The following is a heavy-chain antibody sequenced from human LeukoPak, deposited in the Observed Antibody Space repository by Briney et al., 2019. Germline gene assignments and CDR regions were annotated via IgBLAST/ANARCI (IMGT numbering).Heavy chain of an antibody. J-gene: IGHJ6*02. D-gene: IGHD3-9*01. V-gene: IGHV1-18*01. CDR3: ARDGKPYYNILTGYEDYYYGMDV. CDR1: GYTFTSYG. CDR2: ISTYNGNT. Sequence: ASVKVSCKASGYTFTSYGISWVRQAPGQGLEWMGWISTYNGNTNYAQKLQGRVTMTTDTSTTTAYMELRSLRSDDTAVYYCARDGKPYYNILTGYEDYYYGMDVWGQGTTVTVSS.